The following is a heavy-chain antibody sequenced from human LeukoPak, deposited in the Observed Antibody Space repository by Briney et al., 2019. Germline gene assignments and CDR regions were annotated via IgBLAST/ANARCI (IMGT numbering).Heavy chain of an antibody. V-gene: IGHV3-21*01. Sequence: GGSLRLSCAASGFTFSSCSMNWVRQAPGKGLEWVSSISSSSSYIYYADSVKGRFTISRDNDKKSLYLQMNSLRDEDTAVYYCARDRRPFKGICSSTGSYFEYWGQGTLVTVSS. J-gene: IGHJ4*02. D-gene: IGHD2-2*01. CDR3: ARDRRPFKGICSSTGSYFEY. CDR2: ISSSSSYI. CDR1: GFTFSSCS.